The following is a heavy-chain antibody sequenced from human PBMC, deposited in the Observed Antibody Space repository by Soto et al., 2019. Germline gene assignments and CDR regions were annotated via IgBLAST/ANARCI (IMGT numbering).Heavy chain of an antibody. J-gene: IGHJ6*02. D-gene: IGHD2-2*01. V-gene: IGHV3-21*01. Sequence: EVQLVESGGGLVKPGGSLRLSCAASGFTFSSYSMNWVRQAPGKGLEWVSSISSSSSYIYYADSVKGRFTISRDNAKNSLYLQMNSLRAEDTAVYYCARDQGETYCSSTSCEYQGFYYYGMDVWGQGTTVTVSS. CDR2: ISSSSSYI. CDR3: ARDQGETYCSSTSCEYQGFYYYGMDV. CDR1: GFTFSSYS.